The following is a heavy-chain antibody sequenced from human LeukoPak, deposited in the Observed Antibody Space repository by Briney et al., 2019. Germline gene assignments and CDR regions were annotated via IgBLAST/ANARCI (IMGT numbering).Heavy chain of an antibody. CDR1: GFTFSSYE. CDR3: ARATMVRGVTGLYYYYYMDV. V-gene: IGHV3-48*03. CDR2: ISSSGSTI. J-gene: IGHJ6*03. D-gene: IGHD3-10*01. Sequence: GGSLRLSCAASGFTFSSYEMNWVRQAPGKGLEWVSYISSSGSTIYYADSVKGRFTISRDNAKNSLYLQMNSLRAEDTAVYYCARATMVRGVTGLYYYYYMDVWGKGTTVTISS.